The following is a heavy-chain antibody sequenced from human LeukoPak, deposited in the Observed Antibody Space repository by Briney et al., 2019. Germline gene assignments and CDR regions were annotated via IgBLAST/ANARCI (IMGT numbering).Heavy chain of an antibody. CDR3: ARGDLGYCGGGSCYLYYFDH. J-gene: IGHJ4*02. CDR2: INHSGST. Sequence: PSETLSLTCAVYGGSFSAYYWTWIRQFPGKGLEWIGEINHSGSTNYNPSLKSRVTISIDTSKNQFSLKLSSVTAADTAVYYCARGDLGYCGGGSCYLYYFDHWGQGTLVTVSS. V-gene: IGHV4-34*01. CDR1: GGSFSAYY. D-gene: IGHD2-15*01.